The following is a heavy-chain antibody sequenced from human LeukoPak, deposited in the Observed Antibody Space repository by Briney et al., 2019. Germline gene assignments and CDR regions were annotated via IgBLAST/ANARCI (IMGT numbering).Heavy chain of an antibody. CDR3: ARDDSGYSYGTFDY. CDR1: GGCISSYY. V-gene: IGHV4-4*07. CDR2: IYTSGST. D-gene: IGHD5-18*01. Sequence: PSETLSLTCTVSGGCISSYYWSWIRQPAGKGLEWIGRIYTSGSTNYNPSLKSRVTMSVDTSKNQFSLKLSSVTAADTAVYYCARDDSGYSYGTFDYWGQGTLVTVSS. J-gene: IGHJ4*02.